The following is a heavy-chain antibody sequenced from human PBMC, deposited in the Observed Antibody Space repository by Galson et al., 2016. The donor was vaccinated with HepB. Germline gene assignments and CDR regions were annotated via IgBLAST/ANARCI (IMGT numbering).Heavy chain of an antibody. J-gene: IGHJ4*02. V-gene: IGHV4-34*12. CDR3: ARLGRAWYLDY. D-gene: IGHD3-16*01. CDR2: IIHSGGT. CDR1: GGSFSGYE. Sequence: SETLSLTCAVSGGSFSGYEWSWIRQPPGKGLQWIGKIIHSGGTNYNPSLRSRVTISIDTSKNQFSLKLSSVTAADTAVYYCARLGRAWYLDYWGQGTLVTVSS.